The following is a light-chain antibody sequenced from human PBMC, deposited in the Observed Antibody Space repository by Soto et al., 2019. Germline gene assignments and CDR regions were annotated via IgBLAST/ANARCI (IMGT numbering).Light chain of an antibody. CDR1: QSVTSSF. J-gene: IGKJ2*01. CDR3: QQYGSSAYT. CDR2: GAS. V-gene: IGKV3-20*01. Sequence: EIVLTQSPGTLSLSPGERATLSCRASQSVTSSFLAWYQQKLGQAPGLLIYGASSRATGIPDRFSGSGSGTDFTLTISRLEPEDFAVYYCQQYGSSAYTFGQGTKLEIK.